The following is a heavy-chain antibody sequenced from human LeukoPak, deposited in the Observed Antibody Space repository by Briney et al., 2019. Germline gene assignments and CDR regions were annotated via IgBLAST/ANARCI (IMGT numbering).Heavy chain of an antibody. D-gene: IGHD3-3*01. J-gene: IGHJ6*03. V-gene: IGHV1-69*13. Sequence: SVKVSCKASGYTFTGYYMHWVRQAPGQGLEWMGGIIPIFGTANYAQKFQGRVTITADESTSTAYMELRSLRSEDTAVYYCASRPTLSGYYTSYYYYYYMDVWGKGTTVTVSS. CDR3: ASRPTLSGYYTSYYYYYYMDV. CDR1: GYTFTGYY. CDR2: IIPIFGTA.